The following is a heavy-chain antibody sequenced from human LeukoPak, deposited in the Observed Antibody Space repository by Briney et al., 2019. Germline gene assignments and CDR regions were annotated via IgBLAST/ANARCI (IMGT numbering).Heavy chain of an antibody. CDR3: ARAMTYYGSGSPDAFDI. D-gene: IGHD3-10*01. CDR1: GGTFSNFA. Sequence: GSSVKVSCKASGGTFSNFAISWVRQAPGQGLEWMGGIIPIFGTANYAQRFQDRVTITADASTRTVYMELHSLRSEDTAMFYCARAMTYYGSGSPDAFDIWGQGTMVTVSS. CDR2: IIPIFGTA. J-gene: IGHJ3*02. V-gene: IGHV1-69*01.